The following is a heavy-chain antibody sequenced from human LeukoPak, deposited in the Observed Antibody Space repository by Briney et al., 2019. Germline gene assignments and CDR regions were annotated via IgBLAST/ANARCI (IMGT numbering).Heavy chain of an antibody. V-gene: IGHV1-8*01. CDR1: GYTFTSYD. J-gene: IGHJ3*02. CDR3: ASLRPSYCSSTSCFGDAFDI. D-gene: IGHD2-2*01. CDR2: MNPNSGNT. Sequence: ASGKVSCKASGYTFTSYDINWLRQANGQGLDLMGWMNPNSGNTGYAQKFQGRVTMTRNTSISTAYMELSSLRSEDTAVYYCASLRPSYCSSTSCFGDAFDIWGQGTMVTVSS.